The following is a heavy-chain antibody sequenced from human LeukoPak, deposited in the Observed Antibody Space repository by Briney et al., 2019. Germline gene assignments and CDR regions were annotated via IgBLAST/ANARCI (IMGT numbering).Heavy chain of an antibody. CDR2: IKQDGSEK. V-gene: IGHV3-7*01. D-gene: IGHD3-10*02. CDR3: AELGITMIGGV. J-gene: IGHJ6*04. Sequence: GGSLRLSRAASGFTFSSYWMSWVRQAPGKGLEWVANIKQDGSEKYYVDSVKGRFTISRDNAKNSLYLQMNSLRAEDTAVYYCAELGITMIGGVWGKGTTVTVSS. CDR1: GFTFSSYW.